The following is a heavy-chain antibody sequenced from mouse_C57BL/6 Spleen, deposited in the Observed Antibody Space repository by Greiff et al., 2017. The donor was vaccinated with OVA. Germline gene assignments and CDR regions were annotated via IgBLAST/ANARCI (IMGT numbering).Heavy chain of an antibody. CDR3: ARGGTVGNYFDY. V-gene: IGHV1-80*01. J-gene: IGHJ2*01. CDR1: GYAFSSYW. D-gene: IGHD1-1*01. CDR2: IYPGDGDT. Sequence: QVQLQQSGAELVKPGASVKISCKASGYAFSSYWMNWVKQRPGKGLEWIGQIYPGDGDTNYNGKFKGKATLTADKASSTAYMQLSSLTSEDSAVYFCARGGTVGNYFDYWGQGTTLTVSS.